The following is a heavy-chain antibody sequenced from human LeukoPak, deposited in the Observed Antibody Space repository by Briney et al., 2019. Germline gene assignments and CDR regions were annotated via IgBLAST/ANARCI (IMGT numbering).Heavy chain of an antibody. CDR2: IFYSGST. D-gene: IGHD3-22*01. CDR1: GGSISTSNYY. J-gene: IGHJ4*02. CDR3: VVNDSSGYYGLSDY. V-gene: IGHV4-39*07. Sequence: SETLSLTCTVSGGSISTSNYYWGWIRQPPGKGLEWIGNIFYSGSTYYGPSLKSRLTISLDTSRNQFSLKLNSVTAADTAVYYCVVNDSSGYYGLSDYWGQGTLVTVSS.